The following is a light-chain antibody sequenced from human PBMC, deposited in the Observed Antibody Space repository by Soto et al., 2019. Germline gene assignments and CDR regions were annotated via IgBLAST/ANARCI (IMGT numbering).Light chain of an antibody. V-gene: IGKV3-20*01. CDR3: QQYGSLSWK. J-gene: IGKJ1*01. CDR1: QNVDTNY. CDR2: GAS. Sequence: LVLTQSPGTLSLSPVERATLSCRASQNVDTNYLAWYQQKPGQAPRIIIFGASGRATGIPDRFSGSGSGTDFTLTISRLEPEDFAVYYCQQYGSLSWKFGQGTKVDIK.